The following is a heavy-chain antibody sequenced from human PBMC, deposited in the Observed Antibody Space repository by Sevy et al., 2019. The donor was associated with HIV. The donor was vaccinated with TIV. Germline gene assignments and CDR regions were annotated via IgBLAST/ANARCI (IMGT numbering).Heavy chain of an antibody. Sequence: GGSLRLSCAASGFTFDDYTMHWVRQVPGKGLEWVSLISWDAKKTDYADSVEGRFTVSRDNRKNSLYLQMNSLRSEDTALYFCAKHIPGYSGFDHWGQGTLVTVSS. CDR3: AKHIPGYSGFDH. CDR1: GFTFDDYT. J-gene: IGHJ4*02. D-gene: IGHD3-10*01. V-gene: IGHV3-43*01. CDR2: ISWDAKKT.